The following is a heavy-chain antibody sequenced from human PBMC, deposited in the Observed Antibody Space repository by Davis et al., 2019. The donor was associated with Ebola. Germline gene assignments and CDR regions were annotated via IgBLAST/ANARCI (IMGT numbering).Heavy chain of an antibody. CDR2: INAGNGNT. CDR1: GYTFTSYA. CDR3: AREDYGDWGGGGH. V-gene: IGHV1-3*01. Sequence: AASVKVSCKASGYTFTSYAMHWVRQAPGQRLEWMGWINAGNGNTKYSQKFQGRVTITRDTSASTAYMELSSLRSEDTAAYYCAREDYGDWGGGGHWGQGTLVTVSS. D-gene: IGHD4-17*01. J-gene: IGHJ4*02.